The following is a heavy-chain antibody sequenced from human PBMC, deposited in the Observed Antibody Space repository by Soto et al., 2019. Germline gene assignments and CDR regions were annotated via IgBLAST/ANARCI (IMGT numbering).Heavy chain of an antibody. CDR1: GDSIIPYY. CDR3: ARSRREVPNTGHFDS. D-gene: IGHD1-26*01. J-gene: IGHJ4*02. V-gene: IGHV4-59*01. CDR2: IYYSGNT. Sequence: AQTLSLTCIVCGDSIIPYYWSWIRQPPGKGLEWIGYIYYSGNTLSNPCLCSRVTISLDTSKIQFSLKLTSVTAADTAVYYCARSRREVPNTGHFDSLGQGSLVTVSS.